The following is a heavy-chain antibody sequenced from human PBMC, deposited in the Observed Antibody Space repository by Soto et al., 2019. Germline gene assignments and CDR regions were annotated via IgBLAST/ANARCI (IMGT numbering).Heavy chain of an antibody. CDR2: INHSGST. CDR1: GGSFSGYY. V-gene: IGHV4-34*01. D-gene: IGHD2-8*01. J-gene: IGHJ6*02. CDR3: ARSDYCTNGVCPSRDYYYYYGMDV. Sequence: PLETLSLTCAVYGGSFSGYYWSWIRQPPGKGLEWIGEINHSGSTNYNPSLKSRVTISVDTSKNRFSLKLSSVTAADTAVYYCARSDYCTNGVCPSRDYYYYYGMDVWGQGTTVTVSS.